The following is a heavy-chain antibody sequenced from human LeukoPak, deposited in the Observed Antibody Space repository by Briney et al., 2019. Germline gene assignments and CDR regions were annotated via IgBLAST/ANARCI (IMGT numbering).Heavy chain of an antibody. Sequence: SETLSLTCSVSGGAISRYYWSWIRQPPGKGLEWIGYIYYSGSTNYNPSLKSRVTISVDTSKNQFSLKLSSVTAADTAVYYCARLPANYYYDSAEDQRDAFDIWGQGTMVTVSS. D-gene: IGHD3-22*01. J-gene: IGHJ3*02. CDR2: IYYSGST. CDR3: ARLPANYYYDSAEDQRDAFDI. V-gene: IGHV4-59*01. CDR1: GGAISRYY.